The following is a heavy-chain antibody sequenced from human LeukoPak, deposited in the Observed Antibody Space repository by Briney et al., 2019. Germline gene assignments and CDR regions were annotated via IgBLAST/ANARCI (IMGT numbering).Heavy chain of an antibody. D-gene: IGHD6-13*01. Sequence: GGSLRLSCAASGFTFSSYGMHWVRQAPGKGLEWVAFIRYDGSNKYYADSVKGRFTISRDNSKNTLYLQMNSLRAEDTAVYYCAREYSSSWFRIFDYWGQGTLVTVSS. CDR1: GFTFSSYG. V-gene: IGHV3-30*02. CDR3: AREYSSSWFRIFDY. J-gene: IGHJ4*02. CDR2: IRYDGSNK.